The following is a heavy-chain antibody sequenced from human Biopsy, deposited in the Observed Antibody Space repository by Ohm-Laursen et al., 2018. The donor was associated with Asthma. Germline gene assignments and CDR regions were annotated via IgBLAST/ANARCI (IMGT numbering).Heavy chain of an antibody. CDR1: GGTFSSYA. J-gene: IGHJ6*02. CDR3: ARDRMPTIIPDPYYYHGIDV. D-gene: IGHD2-21*01. Sequence: SVKVSCKASGGTFSSYAISWVRQAPGQGLEWMGRINPNGGGTHYAQKFQGRVTLTRDTSISTAYMDLSALTSDDTAVYYCARDRMPTIIPDPYYYHGIDVWGQGTTVTVSS. CDR2: INPNGGGT. V-gene: IGHV1-2*06.